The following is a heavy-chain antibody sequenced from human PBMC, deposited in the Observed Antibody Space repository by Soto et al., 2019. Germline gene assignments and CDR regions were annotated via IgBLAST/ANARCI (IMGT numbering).Heavy chain of an antibody. D-gene: IGHD3-16*01. CDR2: IYSDGST. CDR3: ARVLRESSYFYMDV. V-gene: IGHV3-66*01. J-gene: IGHJ6*03. Sequence: EVQVVESGGGLVQPGGSLRLSCAASGFTVTSNYMTWVRQAPGKGLEWVSLIYSDGSTFYADSVKARFTLSRDSSKNTLYLEMSGLRAEDTAMFYCARVLRESSYFYMDVWGGGTTVTVSS. CDR1: GFTVTSNY.